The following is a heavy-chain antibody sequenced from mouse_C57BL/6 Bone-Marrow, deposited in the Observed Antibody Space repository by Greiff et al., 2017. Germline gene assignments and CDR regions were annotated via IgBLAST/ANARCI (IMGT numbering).Heavy chain of an antibody. J-gene: IGHJ3*01. CDR3: TRVGTYYGNPWFAY. Sequence: DVKLVESGEGLVKPGGSLKLSCAASGFTFSSSAMSWVRQTPEKRLEWVAYISSGGDYIYYADTVKGRFTISSDNARNTLYLQMSSLKSEDTAMYYCTRVGTYYGNPWFAYWGQGTLVTVSA. CDR2: ISSGGDYI. D-gene: IGHD2-10*01. V-gene: IGHV5-9-1*02. CDR1: GFTFSSSA.